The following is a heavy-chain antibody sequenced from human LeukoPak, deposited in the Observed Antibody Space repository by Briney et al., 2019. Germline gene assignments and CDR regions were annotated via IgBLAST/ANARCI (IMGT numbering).Heavy chain of an antibody. CDR3: ASGPSYSGSNEYFDS. J-gene: IGHJ4*02. D-gene: IGHD1-26*01. V-gene: IGHV7-4-1*02. CDR2: VNTNTGNP. Sequence: ASVKVSCKASGYTFSSYTMNWVRQAPGQGLEWMGWVNTNTGNPTYAQDYTGRFVFSLDTSVSTTYLQISRLKAEDTAVYYCASGPSYSGSNEYFDSWGQGTLVTVSS. CDR1: GYTFSSYT.